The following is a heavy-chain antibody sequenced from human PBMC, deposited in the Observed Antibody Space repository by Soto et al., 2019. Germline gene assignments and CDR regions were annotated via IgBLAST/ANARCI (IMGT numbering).Heavy chain of an antibody. V-gene: IGHV1-8*01. CDR2: MNPNSGNT. J-gene: IGHJ4*02. Sequence: ASVKVSCKASGYTFTSYDINWVRQATGQGLEWMGWMNPNSGNTGYAQKLQGRVTMTTDTSTSTAYMELRSLRSDDTAVYYCARDRYDILTGYYNVRPFDYWGQGTLVTVSS. CDR3: ARDRYDILTGYYNVRPFDY. D-gene: IGHD3-9*01. CDR1: GYTFTSYD.